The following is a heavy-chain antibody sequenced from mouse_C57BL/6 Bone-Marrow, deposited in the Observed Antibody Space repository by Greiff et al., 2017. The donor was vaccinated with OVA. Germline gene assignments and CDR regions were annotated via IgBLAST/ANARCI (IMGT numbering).Heavy chain of an antibody. J-gene: IGHJ1*03. D-gene: IGHD2-3*01. CDR2: IYPSSGGT. V-gene: IGHV1-55*01. CDR1: GYTFTSYW. Sequence: QVPLQQPGAELVKPGASVKLSCKASGYTFTSYWITWVTQMPGQGLEWIGDIYPSSGGTTYNEKFKSKAKLTVDKPSSTAYMQLSSLTSEDSAVYDCAREREDGYGYFDVWGTGTTVTVSS. CDR3: AREREDGYGYFDV.